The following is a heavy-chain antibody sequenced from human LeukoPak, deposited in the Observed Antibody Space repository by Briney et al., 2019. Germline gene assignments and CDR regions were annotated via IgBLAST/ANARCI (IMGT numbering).Heavy chain of an antibody. CDR3: AREGSGSYYYYYMDV. J-gene: IGHJ6*03. CDR2: IYTSGST. CDR1: GGSISSGSYY. Sequence: SETLSLTCTVSGGSISSGSYYWSWIRRPAGKGLEWIGRIYTSGSTNYNPSLKSRVTISVDTSKNQFSLKLSSVTAADTAVYYCAREGSGSYYYYYMDVWGKGTTVTISS. V-gene: IGHV4-61*02. D-gene: IGHD1-26*01.